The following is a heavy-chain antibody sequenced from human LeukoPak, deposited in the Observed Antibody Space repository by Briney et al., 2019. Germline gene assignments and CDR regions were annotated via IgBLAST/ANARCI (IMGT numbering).Heavy chain of an antibody. J-gene: IGHJ4*02. CDR3: ARGPRSGGSGSYYYY. CDR1: GGSFSGYY. D-gene: IGHD3-10*01. Sequence: PSETLSLTCAVYGGSFSGYYWNWIRQPPGKGLEWIGEINHSGSTNYNPSLKSRVTILVDTSKNQFSLKLSSVTAADTAVYYCARGPRSGGSGSYYYYWGQGTLVTVSS. V-gene: IGHV4-34*01. CDR2: INHSGST.